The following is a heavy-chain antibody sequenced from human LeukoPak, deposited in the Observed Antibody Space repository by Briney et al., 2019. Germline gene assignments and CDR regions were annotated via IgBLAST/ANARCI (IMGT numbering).Heavy chain of an antibody. Sequence: ASVKVSCKASGYTFTGYYMHWVRQAPGQGLEWMGWINPNSGGTNYAQKFQGRVTMTRDTSISTAYMELSRLRSDDTAVYYCARDYYDSSGYYIPVGYWGQGTLVTVSS. D-gene: IGHD3-22*01. CDR2: INPNSGGT. CDR3: ARDYYDSSGYYIPVGY. J-gene: IGHJ4*02. CDR1: GYTFTGYY. V-gene: IGHV1-2*02.